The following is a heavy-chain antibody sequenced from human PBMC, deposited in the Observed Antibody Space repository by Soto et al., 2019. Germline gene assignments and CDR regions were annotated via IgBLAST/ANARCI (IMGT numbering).Heavy chain of an antibody. J-gene: IGHJ4*02. CDR1: GDSISTDY. Sequence: QVHLQESGPGLVKPSETLSLTCTVSGDSISTDYWSWIRQSPGKGLEWIGVIYYGGSTNYNPSLMSRDTISVDTPKNQFSLKLSSVTAADTAVYYCAKNWNWGSLVHWGQGTLVTVSS. V-gene: IGHV4-59*08. CDR3: AKNWNWGSLVH. CDR2: IYYGGST. D-gene: IGHD7-27*01.